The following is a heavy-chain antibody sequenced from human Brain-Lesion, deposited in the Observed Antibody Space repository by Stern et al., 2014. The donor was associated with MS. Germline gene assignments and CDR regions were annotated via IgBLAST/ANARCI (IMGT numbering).Heavy chain of an antibody. V-gene: IGHV4-61*02. CDR3: ARGRVVPGFQYYATDV. CDR2: IFNSGST. J-gene: IGHJ6*02. D-gene: IGHD2-2*01. CDR1: GGSISSGGYY. Sequence: MQLVESGPGLVKPSQTLSLSCTVSGGSISSGGYYWSWIRQPAGKGLEWIGRIFNSGSTSHKPSLQSRVTIPINTSRNQFSPGLTSMTAADTAVYYCARGRVVPGFQYYATDVWGQGTTVIVS.